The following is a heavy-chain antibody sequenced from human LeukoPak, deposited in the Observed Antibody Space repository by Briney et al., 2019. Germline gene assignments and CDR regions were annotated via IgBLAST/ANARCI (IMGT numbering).Heavy chain of an antibody. CDR1: GYTFTSYY. D-gene: IGHD3-10*01. CDR2: INPSGGST. CDR3: ARGMYYYGSGSYKHYYYYGMDV. Sequence: ASVKVSCKASGYTFTSYYMHWVRQAPGQGLEWMGLINPSGGSTSYAQKFQGRVTMTRDTSTSTVYMEPSSLRSEDTAVYYCARGMYYYGSGSYKHYYYYGMDVWGQGTTVTVSS. V-gene: IGHV1-46*01. J-gene: IGHJ6*02.